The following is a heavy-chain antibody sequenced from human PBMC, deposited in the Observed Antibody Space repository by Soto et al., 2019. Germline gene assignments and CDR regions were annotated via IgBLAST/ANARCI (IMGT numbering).Heavy chain of an antibody. Sequence: PGGSLRLSCAASGFTFSSYAMHWVRQAPGKGLEWVAVISYDGSNKYYADSVKGRFTISRDNSKNTLYLQMNSLRAEDTAVYYCARDEAVVVPAYYFDYWGQGTLVTVSS. D-gene: IGHD2-2*01. CDR2: ISYDGSNK. J-gene: IGHJ4*02. CDR1: GFTFSSYA. V-gene: IGHV3-30-3*01. CDR3: ARDEAVVVPAYYFDY.